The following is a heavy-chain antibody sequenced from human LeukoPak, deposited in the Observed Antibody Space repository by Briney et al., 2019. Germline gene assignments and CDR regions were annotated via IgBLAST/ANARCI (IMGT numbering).Heavy chain of an antibody. Sequence: PSETLSLTCTVSGGSISSYYWSWIRQPPGKGLEWIGYIYYSGNTNYNPSLKSRVTISVDTSKNQFSLKLSSVTAADTAVYYCARTYYDIAGYYYGMDVWGQGTTVTVSS. CDR2: IYYSGNT. J-gene: IGHJ6*02. CDR1: GGSISSYY. D-gene: IGHD3-9*01. CDR3: ARTYYDIAGYYYGMDV. V-gene: IGHV4-59*01.